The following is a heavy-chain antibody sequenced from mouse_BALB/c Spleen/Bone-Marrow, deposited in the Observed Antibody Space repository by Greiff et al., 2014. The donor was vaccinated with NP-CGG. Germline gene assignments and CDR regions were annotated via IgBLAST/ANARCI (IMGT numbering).Heavy chain of an antibody. CDR1: GFSLNDCG. Sequence: VQLQESGPGLVAPSQSLSITCTVSGFSLNDCGVSWIRQPPGKGLEWLGVIWGGGSTYYNSALKSRLSISKDNSKSQVFLKMNSLQTDDTAMYYCAKQYGNYDWYFDVWGAGTTVTVSS. V-gene: IGHV2-6-5*01. J-gene: IGHJ1*01. CDR3: AKQYGNYDWYFDV. CDR2: IWGGGST. D-gene: IGHD2-1*01.